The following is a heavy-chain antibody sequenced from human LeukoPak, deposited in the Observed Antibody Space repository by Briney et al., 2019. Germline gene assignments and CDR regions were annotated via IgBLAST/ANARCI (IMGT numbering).Heavy chain of an antibody. CDR3: AKDQSRYSSSWSTGPWFDP. CDR1: GFTFSSYA. V-gene: IGHV3-23*01. CDR2: ISGSGGST. Sequence: PGGSLRLSCAASGFTFSSYAMSWVRQAPGKGLEWVSVISGSGGSTYYADSVKGRFTISRDNSKNTLYLQMNSLRAEDTAVYYCAKDQSRYSSSWSTGPWFDPWGQGTLVTVSS. D-gene: IGHD6-13*01. J-gene: IGHJ5*02.